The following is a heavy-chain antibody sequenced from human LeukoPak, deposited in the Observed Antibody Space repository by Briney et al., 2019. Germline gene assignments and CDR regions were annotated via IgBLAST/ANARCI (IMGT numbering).Heavy chain of an antibody. J-gene: IGHJ5*02. CDR1: GDRVSSNSAA. CDR3: AREYCSSTSCQNWFDP. V-gene: IGHV6-1*01. CDR2: TYYRSKWYN. D-gene: IGHD2-2*01. Sequence: SQTLSLTCAISGDRVSSNSAAWNWIRQSPSRGLEWLGRTYYRSKWYNDYAVSVKSRITINPDTSKNQFSLQLNSVTPEDTAVYYCAREYCSSTSCQNWFDPWGQGTLVTVSS.